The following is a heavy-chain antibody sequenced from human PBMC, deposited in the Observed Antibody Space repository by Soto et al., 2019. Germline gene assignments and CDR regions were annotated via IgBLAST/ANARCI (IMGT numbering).Heavy chain of an antibody. J-gene: IGHJ4*02. CDR2: IKSDGSGT. D-gene: IGHD3-22*01. V-gene: IGHV3-74*01. CDR1: GFTFSSYW. CDR3: VRGDGDYYDGNGYLGRH. Sequence: EVQLVESGRGLVQPGGSLTLSCAASGFTFSSYWMHWVRQAPGKGLAWVSRIKSDGSGTIYADSVKGRLTISRDNAKNTLYLQMNSLRAEDTAVYYCVRGDGDYYDGNGYLGRHWGQGTLVTVSS.